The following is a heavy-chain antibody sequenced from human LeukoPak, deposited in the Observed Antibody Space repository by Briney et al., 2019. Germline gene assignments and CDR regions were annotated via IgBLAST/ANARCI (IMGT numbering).Heavy chain of an antibody. Sequence: QTGGSLRLSCAASGFSFRSYAMYWVRQAPGKGLEWVAGIQYDGSIKFYLDSVKGRFTISRDNSKNTLDLQMNSLRFEDTAVYFCVQGGQYTRAYSDAFGLWGQGTMVTVSS. V-gene: IGHV3-30*03. J-gene: IGHJ3*01. CDR3: VQGGQYTRAYSDAFGL. CDR1: GFSFRSYA. CDR2: IQYDGSIK. D-gene: IGHD2-21*01.